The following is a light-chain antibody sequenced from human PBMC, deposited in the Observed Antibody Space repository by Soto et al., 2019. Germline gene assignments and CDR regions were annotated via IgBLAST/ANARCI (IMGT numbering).Light chain of an antibody. CDR3: QQYNDNWT. V-gene: IGKV1-5*03. CDR2: KAS. Sequence: DIQMTQSPSTLSASVGDRVTITCRASQSISSWLAWYQLKPGTAPKLLIYKASTLQSGVPSRFSGSGSGTEFTLTISSLQPDDSATYYCQQYNDNWTFGQGTKVEIK. CDR1: QSISSW. J-gene: IGKJ1*01.